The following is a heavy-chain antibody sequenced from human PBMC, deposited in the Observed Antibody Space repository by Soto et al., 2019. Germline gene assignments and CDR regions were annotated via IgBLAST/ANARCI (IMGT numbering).Heavy chain of an antibody. V-gene: IGHV1-2*04. CDR2: INPNSGGT. J-gene: IGHJ3*02. D-gene: IGHD5-18*01. CDR1: GNSFTGYY. CDR3: ARDRGLYSYTYGSRDAFDI. Sequence: XAVKVSYNAAGNSFTGYYMHWERRAPGQGLEWMGWINPNSGGTNYAQKFQCWVTMTRDTSISTAYMELSRLRSDDTAVYYCARDRGLYSYTYGSRDAFDIWGQGTMVTVSS.